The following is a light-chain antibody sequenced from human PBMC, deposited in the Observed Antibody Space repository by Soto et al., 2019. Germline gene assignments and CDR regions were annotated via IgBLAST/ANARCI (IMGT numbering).Light chain of an antibody. CDR2: DAS. CDR3: QQYNNRPSWT. J-gene: IGKJ1*01. CDR1: QSINSRS. Sequence: QYPGTLCLSQRERANVSLGAGQSINSRSLAWYQPEPGQAPRLLIYDASSRATGIPDRFSASGSGTEFTLTISSLQCEDYSIYYCQQYNNRPSWTFRQGTRWIS. V-gene: IGKV3D-15*01.